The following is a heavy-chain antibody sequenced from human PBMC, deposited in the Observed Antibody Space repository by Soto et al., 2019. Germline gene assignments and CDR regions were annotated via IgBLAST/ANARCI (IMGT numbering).Heavy chain of an antibody. CDR3: ARSSPVRGVINWFDP. J-gene: IGHJ5*02. CDR2: IFSNDEK. V-gene: IGHV2-26*01. Sequence: QVTLKESGPVLVKPTETLTLTCTVSGFSLSNARMGVSWIRQPPGKALEWLAHIFSNDEKSYSTSLKSRLTISKDTSKSQVVLTMTNMDPVDTATYYCARSSPVRGVINWFDPWGQGTLVTVSS. D-gene: IGHD3-10*01. CDR1: GFSLSNARMG.